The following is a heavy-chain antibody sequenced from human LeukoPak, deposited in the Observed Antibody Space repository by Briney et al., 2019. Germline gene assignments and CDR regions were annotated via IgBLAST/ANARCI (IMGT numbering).Heavy chain of an antibody. D-gene: IGHD3-22*01. J-gene: IGHJ3*02. CDR2: ISSRGSAI. Sequence: PGRSLRLSCAASGFTFSNYEMNWVRQAPGKGLEWVSYISSRGSAIYYADSVKGRFTISRDNAKNSLYLQMNSLRAEDTAVYYCARCYYDSSGYSDAFDIWGQGTMVTVSS. V-gene: IGHV3-48*03. CDR1: GFTFSNYE. CDR3: ARCYYDSSGYSDAFDI.